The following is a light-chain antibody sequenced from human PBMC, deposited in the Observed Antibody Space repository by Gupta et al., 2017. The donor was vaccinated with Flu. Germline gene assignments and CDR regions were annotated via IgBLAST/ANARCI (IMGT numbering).Light chain of an antibody. CDR2: RNN. CDR3: AAWDDSLSGPQ. CDR1: SSNIGSNY. J-gene: IGLJ2*01. Sequence: QSVLTQPPSASGTPGPRVTISCSGSSSNIGSNYVYWYQQLPGTAPKLLIYRNNQRPSGVPDRFSGSKSGTSAYLAISGLRSEDEADYYCAAWDDSLSGPQFGGGTKLTVL. V-gene: IGLV1-47*01.